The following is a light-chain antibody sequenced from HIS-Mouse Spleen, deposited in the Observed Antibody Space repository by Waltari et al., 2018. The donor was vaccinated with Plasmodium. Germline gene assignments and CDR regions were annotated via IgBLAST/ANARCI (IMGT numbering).Light chain of an antibody. V-gene: IGLV3-10*01. CDR3: YSTDSSGNHRV. J-gene: IGLJ3*02. CDR2: EDS. Sequence: SYELTPPPPVSVSPGQTARITRSGDAVPKKVPYWYQQKSGQAPVLVIYEDSKRPSGIPERFSGSSSGTMATLTISGAQVEDEADYYCYSTDSSGNHRVFGGGTKLTVL. CDR1: AVPKKV.